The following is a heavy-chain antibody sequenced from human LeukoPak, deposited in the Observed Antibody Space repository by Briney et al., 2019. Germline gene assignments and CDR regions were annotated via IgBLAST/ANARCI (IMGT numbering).Heavy chain of an antibody. CDR2: ISTMSNYI. D-gene: IGHD4-17*01. CDR1: GFDFSTYA. J-gene: IGHJ6*02. V-gene: IGHV3-21*01. CDR3: AKSYGDYEYYYYGMDV. Sequence: PGGSLRLSCAASGFDFSTYAINWVRQAPGKGLEWVSSISTMSNYIFYGDSVKGRFTISRDNAKNSVYLQMNSLRPEDTAVYYCAKSYGDYEYYYYGMDVWGQGTTVTVSS.